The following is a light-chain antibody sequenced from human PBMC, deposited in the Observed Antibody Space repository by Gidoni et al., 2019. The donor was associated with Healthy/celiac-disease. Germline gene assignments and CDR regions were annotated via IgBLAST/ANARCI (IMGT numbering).Light chain of an antibody. Sequence: IVLPQSPGTLSLSPGERATLSCRASQSVSSSYLAWYQQKPGQAPSLLIYGSSSRATGIPDRFSGSGSGTDFTLTISRLEPEDFAVYYCQQYGSSPGYTFGQGTKLEIK. CDR3: QQYGSSPGYT. V-gene: IGKV3-20*01. CDR2: GSS. CDR1: QSVSSSY. J-gene: IGKJ2*01.